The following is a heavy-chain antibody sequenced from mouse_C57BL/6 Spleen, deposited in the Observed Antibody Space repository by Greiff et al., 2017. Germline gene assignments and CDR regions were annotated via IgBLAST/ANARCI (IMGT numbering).Heavy chain of an antibody. D-gene: IGHD2-3*01. J-gene: IGHJ4*01. Sequence: EVQVVESGGGLVQSGRSLRLSCATSGFTFSDFYMEWVRQAPGKGLEWIAASRNKANDYTTEYSASVKGRFIVSRDTSQSILYLQMNSLRAEDTAIYYCAREDDGIYAMDYWGQGTSVTVSS. CDR3: AREDDGIYAMDY. CDR2: SRNKANDYTT. CDR1: GFTFSDFY. V-gene: IGHV7-1*01.